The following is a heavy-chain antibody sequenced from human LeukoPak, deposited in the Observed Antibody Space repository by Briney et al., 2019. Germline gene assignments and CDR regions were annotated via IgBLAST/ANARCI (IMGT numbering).Heavy chain of an antibody. CDR2: MNPNSGNT. V-gene: IGHV1-8*01. J-gene: IGHJ4*02. Sequence: ASVKVSCKASGYTFTSYDINWVRQATGQGLEWMGWMNPNSGNTGYAQKFQGRVTMTRNTSISTAYMELSSLRSEDTAVYYCARRYYDFWSGYYCLDYWGQGTLVTVSS. CDR3: ARRYYDFWSGYYCLDY. D-gene: IGHD3-3*01. CDR1: GYTFTSYD.